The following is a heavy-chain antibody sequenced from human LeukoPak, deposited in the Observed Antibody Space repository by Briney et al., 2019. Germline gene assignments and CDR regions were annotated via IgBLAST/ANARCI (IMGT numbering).Heavy chain of an antibody. D-gene: IGHD3-10*01. J-gene: IGHJ4*02. CDR1: GYTFTGYY. CDR2: INPNSGGT. V-gene: IGHV1-2*02. CDR3: ARYYYGSGLHYFDY. Sequence: ASVKVSCKASGYTFTGYYMHWVRQAPGQGLEWMGWINPNSGGTNYAQKFQGRVTMTRDTSISTDYMELSRLRSDDTAVYYCARYYYGSGLHYFDYWGQGTLVTVSS.